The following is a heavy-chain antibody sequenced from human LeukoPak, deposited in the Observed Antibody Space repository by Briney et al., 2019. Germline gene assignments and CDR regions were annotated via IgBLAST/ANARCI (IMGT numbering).Heavy chain of an antibody. CDR3: ARGAPTTRIGAGRFDY. D-gene: IGHD5-12*01. V-gene: IGHV1-46*01. CDR2: INPSGGST. CDR1: GYSLTNYY. J-gene: IGHJ4*02. Sequence: ASVKVSFKAFGYSLTNYYVHWVRQAPGQGLEWMGEINPSGGSTSYAQKFQGRVTVTRDTYTNTVYMDLSSLRSEDTATYYCARGAPTTRIGAGRFDYWGQGSLLTVAS.